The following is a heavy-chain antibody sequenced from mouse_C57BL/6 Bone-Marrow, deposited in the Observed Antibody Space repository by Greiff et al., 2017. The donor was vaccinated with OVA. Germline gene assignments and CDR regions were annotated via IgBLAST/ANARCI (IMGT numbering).Heavy chain of an antibody. CDR3: ARSQCGTVVARRVYFDY. Sequence: QVQLQQPGAELVKPGASVKLSCKASGYTFTSYWMHWVKQRPGQGLEWIGMIHPNSGSTNYNEKFKSKATLTVDKSSSTAYMQLSSLTSEDSAVYYCARSQCGTVVARRVYFDYWGQGTTLTVSS. D-gene: IGHD1-1*01. CDR2: IHPNSGST. CDR1: GYTFTSYW. J-gene: IGHJ2*01. V-gene: IGHV1-64*01.